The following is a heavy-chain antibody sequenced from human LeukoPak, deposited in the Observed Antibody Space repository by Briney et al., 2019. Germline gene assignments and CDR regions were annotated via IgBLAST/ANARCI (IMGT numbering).Heavy chain of an antibody. V-gene: IGHV1-69*01. D-gene: IGHD2-2*02. CDR2: IIPIFGTA. CDR1: GGTFSSYA. J-gene: IGHJ6*03. Sequence: SVKVSCKASGGTFSSYAISWVRQAPGQGLEWMGGIIPIFGTANYAQKFQGRVTITADESTSTAYMELSGLRSEDTAVYYCARGVVVPAAISYYYYMDVWGKGTTVTVSS. CDR3: ARGVVVPAAISYYYYMDV.